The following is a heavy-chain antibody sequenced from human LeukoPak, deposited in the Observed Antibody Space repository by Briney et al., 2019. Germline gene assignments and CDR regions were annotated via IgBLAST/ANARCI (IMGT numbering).Heavy chain of an antibody. V-gene: IGHV3-21*04. CDR2: ISSSSSYI. CDR3: AKAARGPKLGIFDY. D-gene: IGHD7-27*01. Sequence: GGSLRLSCAASGFTFSSYAMSWVRQAPGKGLEWVSSISSSSSYIYYADSVKGRFTISRDNAKNSLYLQMNSLRAEDTAVYYCAKAARGPKLGIFDYWGQGTLVTVSS. J-gene: IGHJ4*02. CDR1: GFTFSSYA.